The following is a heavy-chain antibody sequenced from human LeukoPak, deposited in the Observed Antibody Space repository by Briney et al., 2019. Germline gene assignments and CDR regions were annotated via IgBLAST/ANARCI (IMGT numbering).Heavy chain of an antibody. Sequence: PSETLSLTCAVYGGSFSGYYWSWIRQPPGKGLEWIGEINHSGSTNYNPSLKSRVTISVDTSKNQFSLKLSSVTAADTAVYYCASSGRRYSYGPKGRWYYGMDVWGQGTTVTVSS. CDR3: ASSGRRYSYGPKGRWYYGMDV. CDR1: GGSFSGYY. CDR2: INHSGST. J-gene: IGHJ6*02. D-gene: IGHD5-18*01. V-gene: IGHV4-34*01.